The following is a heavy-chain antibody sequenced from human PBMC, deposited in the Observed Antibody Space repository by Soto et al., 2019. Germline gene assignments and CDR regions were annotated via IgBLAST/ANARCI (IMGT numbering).Heavy chain of an antibody. Sequence: QVQLQESGPGLVKPSQTLSLTCTVSGGSISSGGYYWSWIRQHPGKGLEWIGYIYYSGSTYYNPSLKSRVTISVDTSKNQFSLKLSSVTAADTAVYYCARPLFYGDYASKKGFDAFDIWGQGTMVTVSS. CDR2: IYYSGST. CDR3: ARPLFYGDYASKKGFDAFDI. V-gene: IGHV4-31*03. J-gene: IGHJ3*02. D-gene: IGHD4-17*01. CDR1: GGSISSGGYY.